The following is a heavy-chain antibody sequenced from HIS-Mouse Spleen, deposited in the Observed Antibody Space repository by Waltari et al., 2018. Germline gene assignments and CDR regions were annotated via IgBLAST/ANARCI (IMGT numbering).Heavy chain of an antibody. CDR2: ISYDGSNK. J-gene: IGHJ4*02. D-gene: IGHD6-6*01. Sequence: QVQLVESGGGGVQPGRSLRLSCAASGFTFSSYAMHWVRQAPGKGLEWVAVISYDGSNKYYADSVKGRFTISRDNSKNTLYLQMNSLRAEDTAVYYCARSYSSSYYFDYWGQGTLVTVSS. V-gene: IGHV3-30*04. CDR3: ARSYSSSYYFDY. CDR1: GFTFSSYA.